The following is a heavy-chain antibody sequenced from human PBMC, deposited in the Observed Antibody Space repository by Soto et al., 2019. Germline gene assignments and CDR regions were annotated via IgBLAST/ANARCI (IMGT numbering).Heavy chain of an antibody. CDR1: GGSISSGGYY. V-gene: IGHV4-31*03. D-gene: IGHD2-2*01. Sequence: QVQLQESGPGLVKPSQTLSLTCTVSGGSISSGGYYWSWIRQHPGKGLEWIGYIYYSGSTYYNPSLKSRFNISVDTSKNQFSLKLSSVTAADTAVYYCARSSTSANYFDYWGQGTLVTVSS. CDR3: ARSSTSANYFDY. CDR2: IYYSGST. J-gene: IGHJ4*02.